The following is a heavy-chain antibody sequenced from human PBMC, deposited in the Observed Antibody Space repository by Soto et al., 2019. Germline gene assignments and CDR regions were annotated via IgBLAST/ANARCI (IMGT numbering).Heavy chain of an antibody. CDR3: ARDLVLMGSSSGWYFDL. Sequence: SETLSLTCTVSGGSISSYYWSWIRQPPGKGLEWIGYIYYSGSTNYNPSLKSRVTISVDTSKNQFSLKLSSVTAADTAVYYCARDLVLMGSSSGWYFDLWGRGTLVTVSS. D-gene: IGHD6-6*01. J-gene: IGHJ2*01. V-gene: IGHV4-59*01. CDR1: GGSISSYY. CDR2: IYYSGST.